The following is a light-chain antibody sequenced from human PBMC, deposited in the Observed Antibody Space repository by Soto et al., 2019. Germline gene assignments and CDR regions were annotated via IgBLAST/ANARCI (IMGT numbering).Light chain of an antibody. CDR1: QSISSW. Sequence: IQMTQSPSTLSASVGDRVTITCRASQSISSWLAWYQQKPGKAPKLLISAASTLPRGVPSRFSGSGSGTEFTLTITNLQPDDLATYYCQQYKTYPLTFGGGTKLDIK. V-gene: IGKV1-5*01. J-gene: IGKJ4*01. CDR3: QQYKTYPLT. CDR2: AAS.